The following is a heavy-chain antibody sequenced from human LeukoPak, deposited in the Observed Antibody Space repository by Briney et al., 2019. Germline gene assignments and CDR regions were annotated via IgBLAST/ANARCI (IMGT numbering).Heavy chain of an antibody. CDR3: ATNAWFDP. Sequence: SETLSLTCAVYGGFLSGYYWTWIRQPPGKGLEVIGEINHSGSTNYNPSLESRVTISADTSKNQFSLRLTSVSAADTAIYYCATNAWFDPWGQGTLVTVSS. CDR2: INHSGST. V-gene: IGHV4-34*01. J-gene: IGHJ5*02. CDR1: GGFLSGYY.